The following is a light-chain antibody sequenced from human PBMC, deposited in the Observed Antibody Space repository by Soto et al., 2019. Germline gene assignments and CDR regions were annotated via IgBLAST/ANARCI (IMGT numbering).Light chain of an antibody. CDR2: DVT. Sequence: QSALTQPASVSGSPGQSITISCTGTSSDVGNYNYVSWYQQHPGKAPRLMIYDVTNRPSGVSNRFSGSKSGNTASLTISGLQAADEADYYCTSYTGSSLVFGGGTKLTVL. V-gene: IGLV2-14*03. J-gene: IGLJ2*01. CDR3: TSYTGSSLV. CDR1: SSDVGNYNY.